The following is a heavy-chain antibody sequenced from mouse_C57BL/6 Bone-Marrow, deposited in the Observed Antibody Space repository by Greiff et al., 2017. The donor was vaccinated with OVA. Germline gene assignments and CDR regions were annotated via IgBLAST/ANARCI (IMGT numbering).Heavy chain of an antibody. CDR1: GFTFSSYA. J-gene: IGHJ1*03. V-gene: IGHV5-4*01. Sequence: EVQLVESGGGLVKPGGSLKLSCAASGFTFSSYAMSWVRQTPEKRLEWVATISDGGSYTYYPDNVKGRFTISRDNAKNNLYLQMSHLTSEDTAMYYCARGRPHSSGYDWYFDVWGTGTTVTVSS. CDR2: ISDGGSYT. D-gene: IGHD3-2*02. CDR3: ARGRPHSSGYDWYFDV.